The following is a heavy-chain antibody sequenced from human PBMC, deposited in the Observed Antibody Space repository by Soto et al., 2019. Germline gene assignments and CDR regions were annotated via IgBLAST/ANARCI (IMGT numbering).Heavy chain of an antibody. CDR2: IRSKANSYAT. CDR1: GITFSGSA. D-gene: IGHD5-12*01. CDR3: TRHIGGYLYYYYGMDV. Sequence: EVQLVESGGGLVQPGGSLKLSCAASGITFSGSAMHWVRQASGKGLEWVGRIRSKANSYATAYAASVKGRFTISRDDSKNTAYLQMNSLKTEDTAVYYCTRHIGGYLYYYYGMDVWGQGTTVTVSS. J-gene: IGHJ6*02. V-gene: IGHV3-73*02.